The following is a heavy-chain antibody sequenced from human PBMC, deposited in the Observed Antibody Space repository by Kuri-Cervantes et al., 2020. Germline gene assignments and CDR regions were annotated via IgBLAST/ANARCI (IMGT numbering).Heavy chain of an antibody. CDR2: IWYDGSKK. V-gene: IGHV3-33*03. Sequence: GESLKISCAASRFNFSSYGMHWVRLAPGKGLEWVAVIWYDGSKKFYADSVKGRFTISRDNSKNSLYLQMNSLRTEDTALYYCAKDIASRSDSTYSVDTAMNYYYGMDVWGQGTTVTVSS. D-gene: IGHD5-18*01. CDR3: AKDIASRSDSTYSVDTAMNYYYGMDV. J-gene: IGHJ6*02. CDR1: RFNFSSYG.